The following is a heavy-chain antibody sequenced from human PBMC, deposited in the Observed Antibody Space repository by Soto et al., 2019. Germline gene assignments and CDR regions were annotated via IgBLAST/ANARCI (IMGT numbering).Heavy chain of an antibody. D-gene: IGHD6-19*01. V-gene: IGHV6-1*01. CDR1: GDSVSSNTAA. CDR3: ERVVAGSGFDL. CDR2: TYYRSNWRH. Sequence: SQTLSLTCAISGDSVSSNTAAWNWIRSSPSRGLEWLGRTYYRSNWRHDYAVSVKSRITVNPDTSKNHFSLQLNSVTPDDTAVYYCERVVAGSGFDLWGQGTLVTVSS. J-gene: IGHJ4*02.